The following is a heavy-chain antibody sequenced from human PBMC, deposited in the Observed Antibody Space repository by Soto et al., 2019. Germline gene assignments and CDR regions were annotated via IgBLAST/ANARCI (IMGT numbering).Heavy chain of an antibody. J-gene: IGHJ5*02. CDR1: GYTFTSYG. Sequence: ASVKVSCKASGYTFTSYGITWVRQAPGQGLEWMGWISAHNGNTDYAQKLQGRVIVTRDTSTSTAYMELRAVTAADTAVYYCATLPPRIVVVKTEIPTWGQGTLVTVSS. CDR3: ATLPPRIVVVKTEIPT. D-gene: IGHD2-15*01. CDR2: ISAHNGNT. V-gene: IGHV1-18*01.